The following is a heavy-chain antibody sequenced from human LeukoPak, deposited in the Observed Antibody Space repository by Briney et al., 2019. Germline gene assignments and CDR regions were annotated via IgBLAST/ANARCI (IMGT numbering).Heavy chain of an antibody. Sequence: GGSLRLSCAASGFTFSGSAMHWVRQASGKGLEWVGRIRSKANSYATAYAASVKGRFTISRDDSKNTAYLQMNSLKTEDTAVYYCTRLSYDPLGYHYYMDVWGKGTTVTVSS. CDR2: IRSKANSYAT. V-gene: IGHV3-73*01. J-gene: IGHJ6*03. D-gene: IGHD5-12*01. CDR3: TRLSYDPLGYHYYMDV. CDR1: GFTFSGSA.